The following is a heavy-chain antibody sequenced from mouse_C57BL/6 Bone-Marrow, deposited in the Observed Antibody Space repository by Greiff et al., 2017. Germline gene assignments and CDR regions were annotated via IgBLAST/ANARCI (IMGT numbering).Heavy chain of an antibody. V-gene: IGHV1-15*01. J-gene: IGHJ4*01. CDR3: TRFHYDLYYYAMDY. CDR1: GYTFTDYE. Sequence: VKLVESGAELVRPGASVTLSCKASGYTFTDYEMHWVKQTPVHGLEWIGAIDPETGGTAYNQKFKGKAILTADKSSSTAYMELRSLTSEDSAVYYCTRFHYDLYYYAMDYWGQGTSVTVSS. D-gene: IGHD2-4*01. CDR2: IDPETGGT.